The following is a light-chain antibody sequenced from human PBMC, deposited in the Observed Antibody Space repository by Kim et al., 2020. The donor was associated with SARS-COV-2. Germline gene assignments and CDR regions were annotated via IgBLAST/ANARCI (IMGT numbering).Light chain of an antibody. CDR3: QQYGSSPLCT. CDR2: GAS. Sequence: PGERATLACRASQSVSSSYLAWYQQKPGQAPRLLIYGASSRATGIPDRFSGSGSGTDFTLTISRLEPEDFAVYYCQQYGSSPLCTFGQGTKLEI. V-gene: IGKV3-20*01. CDR1: QSVSSSY. J-gene: IGKJ2*02.